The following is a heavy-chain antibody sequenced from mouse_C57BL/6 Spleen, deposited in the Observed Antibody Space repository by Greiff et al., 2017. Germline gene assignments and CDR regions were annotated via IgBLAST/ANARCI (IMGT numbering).Heavy chain of an antibody. D-gene: IGHD3-3*01. J-gene: IGHJ2*01. V-gene: IGHV5-6*01. CDR3: AREALGDGDYFDY. CDR1: GFTFSSYG. CDR2: ISSGGSYT. Sequence: EVMLVESGGDLVKPGGSLKLSCAASGFTFSSYGMSWVRQTPDKRLEWVATISSGGSYTYYPDSVKGRFTISRDNAKNTLYLQMSSLKSEDTAMYYCAREALGDGDYFDYWGQGTTLTVSS.